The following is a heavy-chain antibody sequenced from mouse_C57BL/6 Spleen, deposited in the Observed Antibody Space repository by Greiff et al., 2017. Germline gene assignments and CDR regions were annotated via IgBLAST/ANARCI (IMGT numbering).Heavy chain of an antibody. CDR2: IDPSDSYT. J-gene: IGHJ2*01. CDR1: GYTFTSYW. Sequence: VQLQQPGAELVRPGTSVKLSCKASGYTFTSYWMHWVKQRPGQGLEWIGVIDPSDSYTNYNQKFKGKATLTVDTSSSTAYMQISSLTSEDSAVYYCTREGYWGQGTTLTVSS. V-gene: IGHV1-59*01. CDR3: TREGY.